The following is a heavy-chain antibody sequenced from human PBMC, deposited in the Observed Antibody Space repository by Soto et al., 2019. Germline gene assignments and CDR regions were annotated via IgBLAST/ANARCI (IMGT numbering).Heavy chain of an antibody. J-gene: IGHJ4*02. CDR2: VSDSGETS. V-gene: IGHV3-23*01. CDR3: AKEMPRGGILGAEPLDY. CDR1: GFTFNNYA. D-gene: IGHD1-26*01. Sequence: PGGSLRLSCAASGFTFNNYAMTWIRQAPGKGLEWVATVSDSGETSLSADSVKGRLTISRDNSRKTLYLQMNRLRPEDTATYYCAKEMPRGGILGAEPLDYWGQGTLVTVSS.